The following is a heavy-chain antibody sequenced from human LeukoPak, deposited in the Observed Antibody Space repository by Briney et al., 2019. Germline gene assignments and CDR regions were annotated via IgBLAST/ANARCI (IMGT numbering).Heavy chain of an antibody. CDR3: ARAYSGSYYYY. D-gene: IGHD1-26*01. J-gene: IGHJ4*02. CDR1: GYTFTSYG. V-gene: IGHV1-18*01. Sequence: ASVTVSFKASGYTFTSYGISWVRQAPGQGLEWMGWISDYNGNTDDAQKFQGRVTMTTDTSTSTAYMEVRSLRSDDTAVYYCARAYSGSYYYYWGQGTLVTVSS. CDR2: ISDYNGNT.